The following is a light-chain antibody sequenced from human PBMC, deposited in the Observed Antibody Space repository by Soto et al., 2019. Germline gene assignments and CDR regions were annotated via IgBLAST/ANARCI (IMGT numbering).Light chain of an antibody. V-gene: IGKV1-5*01. CDR2: DAS. Sequence: DIQMTQSPSTLSASVGDRVIITCRASQSISSWLAWYQQKPGKAPKLLIYDASSLESGVPSRFSGSGSGTEFTLTISSLQPDDFATYYCQQYNSYLLTFGQGTKVEIK. J-gene: IGKJ1*01. CDR3: QQYNSYLLT. CDR1: QSISSW.